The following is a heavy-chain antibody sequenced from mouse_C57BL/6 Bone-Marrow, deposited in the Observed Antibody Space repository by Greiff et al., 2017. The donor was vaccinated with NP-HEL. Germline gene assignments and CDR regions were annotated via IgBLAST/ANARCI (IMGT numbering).Heavy chain of an antibody. D-gene: IGHD1-1*01. J-gene: IGHJ4*01. CDR3: TRGVIPTLVDGMDY. V-gene: IGHV5S21*01. CDR1: GFTFSSFA. Sequence: VQLVESGAGFVKPGGSLKLSCAASGFTFSSFAMSWVRQTPEKRLEWVAYLSSGGDYIYYADTVKGRFTISRDNARNTLYLQMSSLKSEDTAMYYCTRGVIPTLVDGMDYWGQGTSVTVSS. CDR2: LSSGGDYI.